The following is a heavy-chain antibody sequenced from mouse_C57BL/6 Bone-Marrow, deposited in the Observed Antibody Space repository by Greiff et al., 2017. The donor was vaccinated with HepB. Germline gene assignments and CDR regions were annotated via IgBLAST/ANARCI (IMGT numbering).Heavy chain of an antibody. Sequence: QVQLQQSGAELARPGASVKLSCKASGYTFTSYGISWVKQRTGQGLEWIGELYPRIGNTYYNEKFKCKATLTADKSSSTAYMELRSLTSEDSAVYFCACYYGSSLWYFDVWGTGTTVTVSS. V-gene: IGHV1-81*01. CDR2: LYPRIGNT. CDR1: GYTFTSYG. CDR3: ACYYGSSLWYFDV. J-gene: IGHJ1*03. D-gene: IGHD1-1*01.